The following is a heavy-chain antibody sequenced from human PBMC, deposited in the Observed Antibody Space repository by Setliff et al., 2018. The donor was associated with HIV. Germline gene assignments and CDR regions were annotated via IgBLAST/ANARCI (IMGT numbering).Heavy chain of an antibody. V-gene: IGHV3-74*03. Sequence: GGSLRLSCAASGFTFSNSWMHWVRQAPGKGLVWVSRINTDGSSATYADSVKGRFTNSRDNAKNTLYLQMDSLRAEDTAVYYCARGGANPSWFDSWGQGTLVPSPQ. D-gene: IGHD3-16*01. CDR3: ARGGANPSWFDS. J-gene: IGHJ5*01. CDR1: GFTFSNSW. CDR2: INTDGSSA.